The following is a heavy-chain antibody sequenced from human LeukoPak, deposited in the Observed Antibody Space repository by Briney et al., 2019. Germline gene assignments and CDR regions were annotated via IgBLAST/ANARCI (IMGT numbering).Heavy chain of an antibody. Sequence: GASVKVSCKASGYTFTGYYMHWVRQAPGQGLEWMGRINPNSGGTNCAQKFQGRVTMTRDTSISTAYMELSRLRSDDTAVYYCARYEYLEQEYSRSSGGYWGQGTLVTVSS. J-gene: IGHJ4*02. V-gene: IGHV1-2*06. CDR1: GYTFTGYY. CDR3: ARYEYLEQEYSRSSGGY. CDR2: INPNSGGT. D-gene: IGHD6-6*01.